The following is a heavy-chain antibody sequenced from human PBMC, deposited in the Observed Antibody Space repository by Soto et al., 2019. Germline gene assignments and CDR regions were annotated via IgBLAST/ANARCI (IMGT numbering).Heavy chain of an antibody. CDR3: ARDRIFYGDYGSAYFDY. Sequence: QLQLQESGSGLVKPSQTLSLTCAVSGGSISSGGYSWSWIRQPPGKGLEWIGYIYHSGSTYYNPSLKSRVTISVDRSTNQFSLKLSSVTAAATAVYYCARDRIFYGDYGSAYFDYWGQGTLVTVSS. V-gene: IGHV4-30-2*01. J-gene: IGHJ4*02. CDR2: IYHSGST. CDR1: GGSISSGGYS. D-gene: IGHD4-17*01.